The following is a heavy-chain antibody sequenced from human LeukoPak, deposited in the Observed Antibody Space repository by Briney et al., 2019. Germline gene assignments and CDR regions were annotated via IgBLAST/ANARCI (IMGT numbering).Heavy chain of an antibody. V-gene: IGHV1-18*01. CDR2: ISAYNGNT. CDR1: GYTFTSYG. J-gene: IGHJ5*02. CDR3: ARDPLVKWELLGHPGNWFDP. D-gene: IGHD1-26*01. Sequence: GASVKVSCKASGYTFTSYGISWVRQAPGQGLEWMGWISAYNGNTNYAQKLQGRVTMTTDTSTSTAYMELRSLRSDDTAVYYCARDPLVKWELLGHPGNWFDPWGQGTLVTVSS.